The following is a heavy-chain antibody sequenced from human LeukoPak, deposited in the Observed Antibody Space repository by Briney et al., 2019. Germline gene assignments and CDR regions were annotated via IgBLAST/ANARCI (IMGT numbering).Heavy chain of an antibody. D-gene: IGHD5-18*01. V-gene: IGHV3-7*03. Sequence: GGSLRLSCAASGFTFSSYWMSWVRQAPGKGLEWVANIKQDGSEKYYVDSVKGRFTISRDNAKNSLYLQMNSLRAEDTAVYYCGRDFRGDSYGHEFDYWGQGTLVTVSS. CDR1: GFTFSSYW. CDR3: GRDFRGDSYGHEFDY. CDR2: IKQDGSEK. J-gene: IGHJ4*02.